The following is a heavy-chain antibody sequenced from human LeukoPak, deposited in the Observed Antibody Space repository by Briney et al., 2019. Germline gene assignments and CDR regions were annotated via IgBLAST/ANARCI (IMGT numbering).Heavy chain of an antibody. V-gene: IGHV4-4*02. Sequence: SETLSLTCAVSGGSISSSNWWSWVRQPPGKGLEWIGEIYHSGSTNYNPSLKSRVTISVDKSKNQFSLKLSSVTAADTAVYYCARVRDYCGGDCYVLDYWGQGTLVTVSS. J-gene: IGHJ4*02. CDR3: ARVRDYCGGDCYVLDY. CDR1: GGSISSSNW. CDR2: IYHSGST. D-gene: IGHD2-21*02.